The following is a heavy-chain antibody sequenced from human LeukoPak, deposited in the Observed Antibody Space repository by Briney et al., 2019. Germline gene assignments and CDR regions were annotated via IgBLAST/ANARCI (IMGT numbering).Heavy chain of an antibody. CDR1: GYTFINSA. J-gene: IGHJ4*02. D-gene: IGHD1-26*01. Sequence: EASVKVSCKASGYTFINSAIGWVRQAPGQGLEWMGWISPYNGYTKYAESLQGRVTMTTDTSTSTAYTELRSLRSDDTAMYYCARVGASYDGLIDYWGQGTRVTVSS. V-gene: IGHV1-18*01. CDR3: ARVGASYDGLIDY. CDR2: ISPYNGYT.